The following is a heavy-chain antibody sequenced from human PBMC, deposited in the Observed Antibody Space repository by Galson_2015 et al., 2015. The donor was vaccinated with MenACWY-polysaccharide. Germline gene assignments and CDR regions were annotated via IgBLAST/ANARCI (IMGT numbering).Heavy chain of an antibody. Sequence: SVKVSCKASGYTFTSYDINWVRQAPGKGLEWMGWINQNGGKKGYAQKLQGRFTMTRNTSISTAYMELSSLRSEDTAVYYCARGLLLWFGESKTTDYWGQGTLVTVSS. CDR1: GYTFTSYD. V-gene: IGHV1-8*01. D-gene: IGHD3-10*01. CDR3: ARGLLLWFGESKTTDY. CDR2: INQNGGKK. J-gene: IGHJ4*02.